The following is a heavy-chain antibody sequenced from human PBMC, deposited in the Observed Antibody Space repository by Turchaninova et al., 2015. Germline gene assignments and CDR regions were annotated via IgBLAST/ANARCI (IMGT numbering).Heavy chain of an antibody. V-gene: IGHV4-38-2*01. D-gene: IGHD3-10*01. CDR2: ISHSGST. CDR3: ARHGELPFDY. Sequence: QVQLQESGPGLVKPSETLSLACAVSGYSIRSGSYWGWIRQPPGKGLEWIGSISHSGSTSYNPSLKSRVTVSLDTSKNQFSLKLSSVTATDTALYYCARHGELPFDYWGQGTLVTVSS. J-gene: IGHJ4*02. CDR1: GYSIRSGSY.